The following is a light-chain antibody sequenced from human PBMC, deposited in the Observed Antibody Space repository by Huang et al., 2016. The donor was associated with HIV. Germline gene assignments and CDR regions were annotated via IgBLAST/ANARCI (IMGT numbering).Light chain of an antibody. CDR1: QSVSSSY. CDR3: QQYGSSRT. V-gene: IGKV3-20*01. Sequence: EIVLTQSPGTLSLSPGERATLSCRASQSVSSSYLAWYQQKTGQAPRLLICGASSRATGIPDRFSGSGSGTDFTLTISRLEPEDCAVYYCQQYGSSRTFGQGTKVEIK. J-gene: IGKJ1*01. CDR2: GAS.